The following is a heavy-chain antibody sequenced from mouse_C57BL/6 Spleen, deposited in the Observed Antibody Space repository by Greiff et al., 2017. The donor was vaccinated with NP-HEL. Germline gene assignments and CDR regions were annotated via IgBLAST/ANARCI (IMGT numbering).Heavy chain of an antibody. CDR2: IDPSDSYT. CDR3: ARNYGNPYAMDY. V-gene: IGHV1-50*01. Sequence: QVQLQQPGAELVKPGASVKLSCKASGYTFTSYWMQWVKQRPGQGLEWIGEIDPSDSYTNYNQKFKGKATLTVDTSSSTAYMQLSSLTSEDSAVYYCARNYGNPYAMDYWGQGTSVTVSS. CDR1: GYTFTSYW. D-gene: IGHD2-1*01. J-gene: IGHJ4*01.